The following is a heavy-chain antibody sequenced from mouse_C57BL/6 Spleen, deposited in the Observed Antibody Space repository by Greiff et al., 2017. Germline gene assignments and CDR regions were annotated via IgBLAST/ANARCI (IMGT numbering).Heavy chain of an antibody. CDR2: IRNKANNHAT. J-gene: IGHJ4*01. CDR1: GFTFSDAW. D-gene: IGHD2-4*01. Sequence: EVKLVESGGGLVQPGGSMKLSCAASGFTFSDAWMDWVRQSPEKGLEWVAEIRNKANNHATYYAESVKGRFTISRDDSKSSVYLQMNSLRAEDTGIYYCTRGDYDGYYYAMDYWGQGTSVTVSS. V-gene: IGHV6-6*01. CDR3: TRGDYDGYYYAMDY.